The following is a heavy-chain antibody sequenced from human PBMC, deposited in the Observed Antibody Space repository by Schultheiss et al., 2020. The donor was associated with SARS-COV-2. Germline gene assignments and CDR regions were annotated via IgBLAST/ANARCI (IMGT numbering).Heavy chain of an antibody. CDR1: GGSISSGDYY. CDR2: IYYSGST. CDR3: ARRGYCSGGSCYWREPPQH. D-gene: IGHD2-15*01. J-gene: IGHJ1*01. V-gene: IGHV4-30-4*01. Sequence: SETLSLTCTVSGGSISSGDYYWSWIRQPPGKGLEWIGYIYYSGSTYYNPSLKSRVTISVDTSKNQFSLKLSSVTAADTAVYYCARRGYCSGGSCYWREPPQHWGQGTLVTVSS.